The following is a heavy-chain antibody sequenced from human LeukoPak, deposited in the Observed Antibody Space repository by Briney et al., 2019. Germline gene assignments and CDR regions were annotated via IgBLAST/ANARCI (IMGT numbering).Heavy chain of an antibody. V-gene: IGHV4-34*01. D-gene: IGHD2-2*01. Sequence: PSETPSLTCTVYGGSFSGYYWSWIRQPPGKGLEWIGEINHSGSTNYNPSLKSRVTISVDTSKNQFSLKLSSVTAADTAVYYCARQAQDIVVVPAAPPYYFDYWGQGTLVTVSS. CDR3: ARQAQDIVVVPAAPPYYFDY. CDR2: INHSGST. J-gene: IGHJ4*02. CDR1: GGSFSGYY.